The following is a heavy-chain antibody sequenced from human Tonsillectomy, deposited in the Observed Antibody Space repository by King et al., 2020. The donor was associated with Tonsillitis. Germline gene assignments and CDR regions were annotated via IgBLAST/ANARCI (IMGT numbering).Heavy chain of an antibody. V-gene: IGHV4-59*08. CDR2: VHFSGIS. CDR1: GDSISGRY. Sequence: QLQESGPGLVMPSETLSLTCTVSGDSISGRYCSWIRQPPGKGLEWIGHVHFSGISSHNPSLNSRLSTSRDTSKNQFSLKLTSVTAADTAVYYCAIGGDAPKVAYWGQGTLVTVSS. D-gene: IGHD2-21*02. J-gene: IGHJ4*02. CDR3: AIGGDAPKVAY.